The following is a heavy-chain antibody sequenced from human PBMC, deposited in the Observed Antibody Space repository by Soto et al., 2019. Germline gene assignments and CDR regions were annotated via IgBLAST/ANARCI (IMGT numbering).Heavy chain of an antibody. CDR1: GYTLTTFF. V-gene: IGHV1-46*01. J-gene: IGHJ6*02. D-gene: IGHD1-26*01. CDR2: INPGYPAGRST. CDR3: ASAAIVAGATTGMDV. Sequence: QVQLVQSGAEVKKPGASVKVSCKASGYTLTTFFMHWVRQAPGQGRERMGVINPGYPAGRSTTYAQKFQSRITMTTDTSTRTVYMELSRLRSDDTAVYYCASAAIVAGATTGMDVWGQGTTVTVSS.